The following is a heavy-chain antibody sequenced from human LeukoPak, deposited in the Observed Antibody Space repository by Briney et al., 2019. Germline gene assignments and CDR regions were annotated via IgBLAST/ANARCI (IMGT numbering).Heavy chain of an antibody. Sequence: GGSLRLSCAASGFSFNNYAMSWVRQAPGKGLEWVSAISTTGGSTYYADSVKGRFTVSRDNPKNTLSLQMDSLRVEDTALYYCAKDWTTVVTPKGYYFDSWGQGTLVTVSS. CDR1: GFSFNNYA. CDR2: ISTTGGST. CDR3: AKDWTTVVTPKGYYFDS. V-gene: IGHV3-23*01. D-gene: IGHD4-23*01. J-gene: IGHJ4*02.